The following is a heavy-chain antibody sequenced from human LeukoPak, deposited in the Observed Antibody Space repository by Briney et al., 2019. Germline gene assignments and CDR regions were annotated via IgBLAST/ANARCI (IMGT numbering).Heavy chain of an antibody. D-gene: IGHD2-15*01. CDR3: ARINDIDNSYHLDF. V-gene: IGHV3-21*01. Sequence: GGSLRLSCAASGFTFSDYSFNWVRQAPGKGLEWVSCISSSSSYKYYADSLKGRFTISRDNAKNSLYLQVNSLRAEDTAVYYCARINDIDNSYHLDFWGHGTLVTVSS. CDR1: GFTFSDYS. J-gene: IGHJ4*01. CDR2: ISSSSSYK.